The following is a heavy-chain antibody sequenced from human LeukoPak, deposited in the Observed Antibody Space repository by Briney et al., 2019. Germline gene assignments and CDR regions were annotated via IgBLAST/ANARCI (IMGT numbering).Heavy chain of an antibody. CDR1: GYSFTSYW. CDR2: IYPGDSDT. J-gene: IGHJ4*02. V-gene: IGHV5-51*01. CDR3: ARQWPGAITTIDY. Sequence: GESLKISCKCSGYSFTSYWIGWVRHMPGKGLEWMGIIYPGDSDTRYSPSFQGQVTISADKSISTAYLQWSSLKASDTAMYYCARQWPGAITTIDYWGQGTLVTVSS. D-gene: IGHD3-22*01.